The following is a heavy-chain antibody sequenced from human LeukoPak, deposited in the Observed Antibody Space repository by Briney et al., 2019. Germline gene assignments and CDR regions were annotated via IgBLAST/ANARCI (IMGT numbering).Heavy chain of an antibody. V-gene: IGHV1-24*01. J-gene: IGHJ4*02. CDR3: ARDPNYYDSSGYFAY. Sequence: ASVKVSCKVSGYTLTELSMHWVRQAPGKGLEWMGGFDPEDGETIYAQKFQGRVTMTEDTSTDTAYMELSSLRSEDTAVYYCARDPNYYDSSGYFAYWGQGTLVTVSS. CDR2: FDPEDGET. D-gene: IGHD3-22*01. CDR1: GYTLTELS.